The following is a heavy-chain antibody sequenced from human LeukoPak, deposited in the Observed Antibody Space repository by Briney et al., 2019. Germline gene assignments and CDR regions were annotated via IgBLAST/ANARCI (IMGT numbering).Heavy chain of an antibody. CDR3: ARLTRLSTSPDRYYLDY. J-gene: IGHJ4*02. V-gene: IGHV4-4*09. Sequence: SETLSLTCTVSGDSISSYYWSWIRQPPRKGLEWIGYIYTSGGTNYIPSLKGRVTISIDTSKNQFSLKLSSVTAADSAVYYCARLTRLSTSPDRYYLDYWGQGALVTVSS. D-gene: IGHD6-6*01. CDR2: IYTSGGT. CDR1: GDSISSYY.